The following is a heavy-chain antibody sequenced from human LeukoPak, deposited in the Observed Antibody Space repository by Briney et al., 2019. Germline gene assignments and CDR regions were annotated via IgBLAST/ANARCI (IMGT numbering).Heavy chain of an antibody. J-gene: IGHJ5*02. Sequence: SETLSLTCTVSGGSISSSSYYWGWIRQPPGKGLEWIGSIYYSGSTYYNPSLKSRVTISVDTSKNQFSLKLSSVTAADTAVYYCARRCSNTSCYTNPVFDTWGQGTLVTVSS. CDR2: IYYSGST. CDR3: ARRCSNTSCYTNPVFDT. D-gene: IGHD2-2*02. V-gene: IGHV4-39*01. CDR1: GGSISSSSYY.